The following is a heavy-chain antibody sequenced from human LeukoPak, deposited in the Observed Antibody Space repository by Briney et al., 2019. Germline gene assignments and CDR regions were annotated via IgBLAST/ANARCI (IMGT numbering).Heavy chain of an antibody. CDR2: ISSGGST. V-gene: IGHV3-23*01. Sequence: GGSLRLSCAASGFTFSSYAMSWVRQAPGKGLEWVSAISSGGSTYYADSVKGRFTISRDNSKNTLYLQLNSLRSEDTAVYYCAKVKGSEGYCSITSCLADYWGQGTLVTVSS. D-gene: IGHD2-2*01. CDR3: AKVKGSEGYCSITSCLADY. J-gene: IGHJ4*02. CDR1: GFTFSSYA.